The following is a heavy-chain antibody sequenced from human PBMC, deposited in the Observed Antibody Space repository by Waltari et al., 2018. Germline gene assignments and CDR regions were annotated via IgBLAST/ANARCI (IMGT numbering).Heavy chain of an antibody. CDR2: ISRSRSTI. J-gene: IGHJ3*02. V-gene: IGHV3-48*01. CDR1: GFTFSSYS. D-gene: IGHD3-22*01. Sequence: EVQLVESGGGLVQPGGSLRLSCAASGFTFSSYSMNWVRQAPGKGREWVSYISRSRSTINDAEAVKGRFTSSRDNAKNSLYLQMNSLRAEDTAVYYCARGHMIVVVQCAFDIWGQGTMVTVSS. CDR3: ARGHMIVVVQCAFDI.